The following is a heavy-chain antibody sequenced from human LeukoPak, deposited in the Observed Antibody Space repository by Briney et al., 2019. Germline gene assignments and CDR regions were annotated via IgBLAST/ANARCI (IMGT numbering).Heavy chain of an antibody. CDR3: TRERRGSYYAFES. CDR1: GFTFSSSS. CDR2: ISSGSTYT. D-gene: IGHD3-16*01. V-gene: IGHV3-21*04. J-gene: IGHJ4*02. Sequence: GGSLRLSCAASGFTFSSSSMNWVRQAPGKGLEWVSSISSGSTYTYYADSVKGRFTISRDNAKNSVALQLDGLRADDTAVYFCTRERRGSYYAFESWGQGTLVTVSS.